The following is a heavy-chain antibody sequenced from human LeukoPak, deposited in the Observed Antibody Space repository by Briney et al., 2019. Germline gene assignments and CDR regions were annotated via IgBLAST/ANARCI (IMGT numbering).Heavy chain of an antibody. CDR2: IIPILGIA. Sequence: GASVQVSCKASGYTFTGYYMHWVRQAPGQGLEWMGRIIPILGIANYAQKFQGRVTITADKSTSTAYMELSSLRSEDTAVYYCARGGRDGYNIDYWGQGTLVTVSS. J-gene: IGHJ4*02. CDR1: GYTFTGYY. V-gene: IGHV1-69*02. D-gene: IGHD5-24*01. CDR3: ARGGRDGYNIDY.